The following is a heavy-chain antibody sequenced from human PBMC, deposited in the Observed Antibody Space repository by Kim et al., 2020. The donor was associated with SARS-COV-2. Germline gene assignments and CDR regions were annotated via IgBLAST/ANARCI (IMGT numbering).Heavy chain of an antibody. J-gene: IGHJ2*01. CDR3: ARRSVSVGTPYYWYFDL. D-gene: IGHD6-13*01. CDR1: GGSISSSNW. Sequence: SETLSLTCAVSGGSISSSNWWSWVRQPPGKGLEWIGEIYHSGSTNYNPSLKSRVTISVDKSKNQFSLKLSSVTAADTAVYYCARRSVSVGTPYYWYFDLWGRGTLVTVSS. V-gene: IGHV4-4*02. CDR2: IYHSGST.